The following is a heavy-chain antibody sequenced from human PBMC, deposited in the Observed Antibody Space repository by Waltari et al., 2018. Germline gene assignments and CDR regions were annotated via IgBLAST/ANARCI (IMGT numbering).Heavy chain of an antibody. CDR1: GFTFSSYW. CDR2: INSDGSST. D-gene: IGHD3-10*01. V-gene: IGHV3-74*01. Sequence: EVQLVESGGGLVQPGGSLRLSCAASGFTFSSYWMHWVRQAPGKGLVWVSRINSDGSSTSYADSVKGRFTISRDNAKNTLYLQINSLRAEDTAVYYCARPGGAPVPFDYWGQGTLVTVSS. J-gene: IGHJ4*02. CDR3: ARPGGAPVPFDY.